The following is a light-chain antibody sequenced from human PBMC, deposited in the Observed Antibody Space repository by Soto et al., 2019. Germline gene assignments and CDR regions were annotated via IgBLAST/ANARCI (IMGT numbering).Light chain of an antibody. V-gene: IGKV1-5*03. CDR2: KAS. CDR3: QQYNTCPST. Sequence: DNQMTQSPSTLSASVGDRVTITCRASQSIGSWLAWYKQTPGEAPKLLIYKASSLESGVPSRFSGSGSGTEFTLTISILQPDDFATYYCQQYNTCPSTFGQGTKLDIK. J-gene: IGKJ2*01. CDR1: QSIGSW.